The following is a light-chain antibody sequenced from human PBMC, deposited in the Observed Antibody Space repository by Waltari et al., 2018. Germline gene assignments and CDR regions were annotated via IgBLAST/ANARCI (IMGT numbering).Light chain of an antibody. CDR3: SSYNTRHTWV. CDR2: EVT. CDR1: DSAVGDFDR. V-gene: IGLV2-18*02. Sequence: QSALTQPPSVSGSLGQTVSISCTGSDSAVGDFDRVSWYRQSPGTAPKLLIYEVTTRPPGVPDRFSGSKSGNTASLTISGLQPEDDADYYCSSYNTRHTWVFGGGTTLTVL. J-gene: IGLJ3*02.